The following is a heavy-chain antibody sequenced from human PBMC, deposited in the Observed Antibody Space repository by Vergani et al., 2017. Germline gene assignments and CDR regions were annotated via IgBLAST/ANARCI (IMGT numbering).Heavy chain of an antibody. D-gene: IGHD1-26*01. Sequence: EVQLVESGGGLVQPGGSLRLSCAASGFTFSSYWMSWVRQAPGKGLEWVSSISSRTSYIYYADSVKGRFTISRDNAKNSLYLQMNSLRTEDTAVYYCAREGVGVEDYWGQGTLVTVSS. CDR3: AREGVGVEDY. V-gene: IGHV3-21*01. CDR1: GFTFSSYW. CDR2: ISSRTSYI. J-gene: IGHJ4*02.